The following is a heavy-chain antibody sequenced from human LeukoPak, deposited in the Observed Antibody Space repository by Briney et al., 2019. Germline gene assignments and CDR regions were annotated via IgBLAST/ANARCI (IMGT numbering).Heavy chain of an antibody. CDR1: GGSFSGYY. V-gene: IGHV4-34*01. D-gene: IGHD2-15*01. J-gene: IGHJ3*02. CDR2: INHSGST. CDR3: ARRMVAAINRAFDI. Sequence: SETLSLTCAVYGGSFSGYYWSWIRQPPGKGLEWIGEINHSGSTNYNPSLKSRVTISVDTSKNQFSLKLSSVTAADTAVYYCARRMVAAINRAFDIWGQGTMVTVSS.